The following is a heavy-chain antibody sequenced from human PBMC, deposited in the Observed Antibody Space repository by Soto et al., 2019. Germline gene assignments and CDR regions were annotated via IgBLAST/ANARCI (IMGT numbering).Heavy chain of an antibody. Sequence: EVQLVESGVGLVQPGESLRLACAASGFTFSGYWMHWVRQAPGKGLVWVSRIDNDGSSTTYADSVKGRFTISRDNAKNTLYLEMNSLTAEDTAVYYCTRDGMGPIDFDYWGQGTLATVSS. CDR2: IDNDGSST. V-gene: IGHV3-74*01. J-gene: IGHJ4*02. CDR1: GFTFSGYW. CDR3: TRDGMGPIDFDY.